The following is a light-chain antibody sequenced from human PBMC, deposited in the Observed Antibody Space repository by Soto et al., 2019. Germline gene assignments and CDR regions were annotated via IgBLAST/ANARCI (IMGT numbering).Light chain of an antibody. V-gene: IGKV3-11*01. CDR2: DAS. CDR3: QQRSNWPPEWT. J-gene: IGKJ1*01. Sequence: EIVLTQSPATLSLSPGERATLSCRASQSVSSYLAWYQQKTGQAPRLLIYDASNRATGIPARFSGSGSGTDFTLTISSLEPDDFAVYYCQQRSNWPPEWTFGQGTKVEIK. CDR1: QSVSSY.